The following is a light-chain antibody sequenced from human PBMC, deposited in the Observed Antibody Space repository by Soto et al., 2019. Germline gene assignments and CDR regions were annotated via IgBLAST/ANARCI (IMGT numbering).Light chain of an antibody. CDR2: EAS. CDR1: QSVNRN. Sequence: EVVMTQSPATLSVSPGERATLSCRASQSVNRNLAWYQQKPGQAPRLLIYEASTRASGDPARFSGSGSGTEFTLTISSLQSEDFAVYYCQHYNSWPRTFGKGTKVE. J-gene: IGKJ1*01. V-gene: IGKV3-15*01. CDR3: QHYNSWPRT.